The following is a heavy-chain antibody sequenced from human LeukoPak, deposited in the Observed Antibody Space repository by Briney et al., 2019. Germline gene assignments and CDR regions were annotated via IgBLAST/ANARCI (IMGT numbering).Heavy chain of an antibody. Sequence: SETLPLTCAVYGGSFSGHYWTWIRQAPGKGLEWIGESTHSGSTNYNPSLKSRVTISVDTSKNQFSLKLTSMTAADTAVYHCARGRTGAAALDFWGPGTLVTVSS. V-gene: IGHV4-34*01. D-gene: IGHD2-2*01. J-gene: IGHJ4*02. CDR2: STHSGST. CDR1: GGSFSGHY. CDR3: ARGRTGAAALDF.